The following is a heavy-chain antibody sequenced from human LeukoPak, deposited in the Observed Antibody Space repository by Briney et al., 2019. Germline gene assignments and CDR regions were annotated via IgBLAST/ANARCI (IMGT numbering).Heavy chain of an antibody. V-gene: IGHV1-69*04. CDR3: ARDGGYRYYYYYGMDV. CDR1: GGTFSSYA. Sequence: ASVKVSCTASGGTFSSYAISWVRQAPGQGLEWMGRIIPIFGIANYAQKFQGRVTITADKSTSTAYMELSSLRSEDTAVYYCARDGGYRYYYYYGMDVWGQGTTVTVSS. CDR2: IIPIFGIA. D-gene: IGHD3-16*01. J-gene: IGHJ6*02.